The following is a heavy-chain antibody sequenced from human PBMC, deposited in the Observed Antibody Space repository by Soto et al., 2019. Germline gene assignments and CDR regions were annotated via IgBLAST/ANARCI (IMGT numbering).Heavy chain of an antibody. D-gene: IGHD1-26*01. CDR1: GFTFRSYS. CDR2: ITSSSDTK. CDR3: XXXXXSASYRSYYYYGMDV. V-gene: IGHV3-48*01. Sequence: EVQLVESGGGLVQPGGSLRLSCAASGFTFRSYSMNWVRQAPGKGLEWVSYITSSSDTKYYGDSVKGRFTISRDNAKXXXXXXXXXXXXXXXXXXXXXXXXXSASYRSYYYYGMDVWGQGTTVTVSS. J-gene: IGHJ6*02.